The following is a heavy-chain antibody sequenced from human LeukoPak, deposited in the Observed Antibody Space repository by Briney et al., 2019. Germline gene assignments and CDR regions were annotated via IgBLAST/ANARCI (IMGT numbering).Heavy chain of an antibody. CDR2: INPSTGST. J-gene: IGHJ5*02. CDR1: GYTFTSRN. V-gene: IGHV1-46*01. CDR3: ARESAAGYNWFDP. D-gene: IGHD6-25*01. Sequence: ASVRVSCKASGYTFTSRNMHWVRQAPGQGLEWMGIINPSTGSTTYAQKFQDRVTMTRDTSTSTVYMDLSSLRSEDTAVYYCARESAAGYNWFDPWGQGTLVTVSS.